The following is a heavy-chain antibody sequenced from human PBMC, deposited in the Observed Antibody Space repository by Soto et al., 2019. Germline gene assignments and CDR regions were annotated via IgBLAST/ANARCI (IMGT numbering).Heavy chain of an antibody. CDR1: GFTFSSYA. V-gene: IGHV3-23*01. J-gene: IGHJ4*02. D-gene: IGHD2-21*02. CDR2: ISGSGGST. Sequence: GGSLRLSCTASGFTFSSYAMSWVHQAPGKGLELVSAISGSGGSTYYADSVKGRFTISRDNSKNTLYLQMNSLRAEDAAVYYGGKDPPTYCGGDCWTDYWGQGTLVTVSS. CDR3: GKDPPTYCGGDCWTDY.